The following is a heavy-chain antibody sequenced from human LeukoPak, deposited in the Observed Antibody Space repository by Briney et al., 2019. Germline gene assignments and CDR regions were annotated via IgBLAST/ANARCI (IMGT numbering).Heavy chain of an antibody. CDR1: GDSVSSNSAA. V-gene: IGHV6-1*01. CDR3: AREAVATTGLRGYYYYYGMDV. D-gene: IGHD6-19*01. Sequence: SQTLSLTCAVSGDSVSSNSAAWHWIRQSPSRGFEWLGRTYYRSKWYDDYAVSVKSRLTSSPDTSKNQYSLQLNSVTHEDTDVYYCAREAVATTGLRGYYYYYGMDVWGQGTTVTVSS. CDR2: TYYRSKWYD. J-gene: IGHJ6*02.